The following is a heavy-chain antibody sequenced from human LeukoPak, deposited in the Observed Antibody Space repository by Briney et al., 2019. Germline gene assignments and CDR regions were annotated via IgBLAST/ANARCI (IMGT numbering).Heavy chain of an antibody. CDR1: GFSFSTYT. V-gene: IGHV3-64*02. CDR2: IASNGGTK. J-gene: IGHJ4*02. CDR3: AREYCTTNSCYIWGLGY. D-gene: IGHD2-2*02. Sequence: PGGSLRLSCEASGFSFSTYTMRWVRQAPGKGLEYVSGIASNGGTKYYADSVKGRFTISRDDFKNTVYLQMDSLRTEDMAVYYCAREYCTTNSCYIWGLGYWGQGTLVTVSS.